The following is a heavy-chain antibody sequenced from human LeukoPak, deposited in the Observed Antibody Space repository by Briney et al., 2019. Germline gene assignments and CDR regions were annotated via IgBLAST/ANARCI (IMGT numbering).Heavy chain of an antibody. CDR1: GGSISSYY. D-gene: IGHD3-10*01. CDR3: ARVARYYGSGSYALDY. J-gene: IGHJ4*02. CDR2: IYYSGST. Sequence: SETLSLTCTVSGGSISSYYWSWIRQPPGKGLEWIGYIYYSGSTNYNPSLKSRVTISVDKSKNQFSLKLSSVTAADTAVYYCARVARYYGSGSYALDYWGQGTLVTVSS. V-gene: IGHV4-59*12.